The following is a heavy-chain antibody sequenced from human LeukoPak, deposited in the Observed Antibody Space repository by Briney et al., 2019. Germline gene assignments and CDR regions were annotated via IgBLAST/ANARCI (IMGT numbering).Heavy chain of an antibody. V-gene: IGHV1-2*02. CDR2: INPNSGGT. J-gene: IGHJ3*02. CDR3: AIRYCTNGVCYRSPLVGGAFDI. CDR1: GYTFTGYY. D-gene: IGHD2-8*01. Sequence: ASVKVSCKASGYTFTGYYMHWVRQAPGHGLEWMGWINPNSGGTNYAQKFQGRVTMTRDTSISTAYMELSRLRSDDTAVYYCAIRYCTNGVCYRSPLVGGAFDIWGQGTMVTVSS.